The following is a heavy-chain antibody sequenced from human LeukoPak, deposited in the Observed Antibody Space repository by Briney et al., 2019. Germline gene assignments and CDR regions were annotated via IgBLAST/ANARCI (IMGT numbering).Heavy chain of an antibody. D-gene: IGHD6-13*01. CDR1: GGSISSSSYY. CDR3: ASGTAAGTDY. V-gene: IGHV4-39*07. CDR2: IYYSGST. J-gene: IGHJ4*02. Sequence: SETLSLTCTVSGGSISSSSYYWGWIRQPPGKGREWIGSIYYSGSTYYNPSLKSRVTISVDTSKNQFSLKLSSATAAATAVYYCASGTAAGTDYWGQGTLVTVSS.